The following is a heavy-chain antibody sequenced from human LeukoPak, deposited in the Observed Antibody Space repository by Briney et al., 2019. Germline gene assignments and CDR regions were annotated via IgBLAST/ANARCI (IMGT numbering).Heavy chain of an antibody. Sequence: PSETLSLTCAVSGGSISSSNWWSWVRQPPGKGLEWIGEIYHSGSTNYNPSLKSRVTISVDKSKNQFSLKLSSVTAADTALYYCARAPIITNSWYWFDHWGQGTLVTVSS. V-gene: IGHV4-4*02. J-gene: IGHJ5*02. CDR3: ARAPIITNSWYWFDH. CDR1: GGSISSSNW. CDR2: IYHSGST. D-gene: IGHD5-24*01.